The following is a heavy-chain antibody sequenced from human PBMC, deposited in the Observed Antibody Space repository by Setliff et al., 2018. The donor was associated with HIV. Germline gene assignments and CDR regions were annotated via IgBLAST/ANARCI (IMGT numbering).Heavy chain of an antibody. J-gene: IGHJ3*01. CDR3: TRDPRLVDF. CDR2: IRGDSTSI. Sequence: PGGSLRLSCAASGFTFSDHYMTWIRQAPGKGLEWISYIRGDSTSINYADSVKGRFTISRDNAKSALYLQMNSLRAEDTAVYYCTRDPRLVDFWGQGTMVTVSS. CDR1: GFTFSDHY. V-gene: IGHV3-11*05. D-gene: IGHD2-8*02.